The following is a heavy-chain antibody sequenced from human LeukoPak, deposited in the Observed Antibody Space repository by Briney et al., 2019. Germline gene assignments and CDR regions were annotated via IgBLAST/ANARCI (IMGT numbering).Heavy chain of an antibody. CDR2: MSPNSGDT. Sequence: VASVKVSCKTSGYTFTNLDINWLRQAPGQGLEWMGWMSPNSGDTGYAQKFQGRVRMTRDIFKSTAYMELSSLRSEDTAIYYCASNPPNTGDFYYWGLGTLVTVSS. V-gene: IGHV1-8*01. D-gene: IGHD1-1*01. J-gene: IGHJ4*02. CDR3: ASNPPNTGDFYY. CDR1: GYTFTNLD.